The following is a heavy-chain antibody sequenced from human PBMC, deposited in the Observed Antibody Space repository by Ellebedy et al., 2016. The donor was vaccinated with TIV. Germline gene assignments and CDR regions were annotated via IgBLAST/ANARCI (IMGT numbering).Heavy chain of an antibody. J-gene: IGHJ5*02. CDR1: GYTFTSYA. V-gene: IGHV1-3*01. Sequence: ASVKVSXXASGYTFTSYAMHWVRQAPGQRLEWMGWINAGNGNTKYSQKFQGRVTITRDTSASTAYMELSSLRSEDTAVYYCARDRITMVRGVITWFDPWGQGTLITVSS. CDR2: INAGNGNT. D-gene: IGHD3-10*01. CDR3: ARDRITMVRGVITWFDP.